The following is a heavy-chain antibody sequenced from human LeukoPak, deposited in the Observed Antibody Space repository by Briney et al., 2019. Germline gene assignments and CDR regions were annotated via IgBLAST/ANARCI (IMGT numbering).Heavy chain of an antibody. CDR2: IYPGDSDT. J-gene: IGHJ4*02. V-gene: IGHV5-51*01. CDR3: VRKFRLSSGYFDY. D-gene: IGHD6-19*01. Sequence: GESLKISCKASGYSFTTYWIAWGRQMPGKGLEWMGFIYPGDSDTRFSPSFQGQVTISADKSISTAYLQWSSLKASDTAMYYCVRKFRLSSGYFDYWGQGTLVTVSS. CDR1: GYSFTTYW.